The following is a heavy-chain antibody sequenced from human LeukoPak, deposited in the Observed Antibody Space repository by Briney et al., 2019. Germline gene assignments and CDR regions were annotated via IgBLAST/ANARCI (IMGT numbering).Heavy chain of an antibody. D-gene: IGHD6-6*01. V-gene: IGHV3-7*01. Sequence: GGSLRLSCVASGFTFSSYWMSWVRQAPGKGLEWVANINKDGSEKYYVDSGKGRFTISRDNAKNSLFLQMNSLRAEDTAVYYCARSSVAAPRHKEYFQHWGQGTLVTVSS. CDR1: GFTFSSYW. CDR2: INKDGSEK. J-gene: IGHJ1*01. CDR3: ARSSVAAPRHKEYFQH.